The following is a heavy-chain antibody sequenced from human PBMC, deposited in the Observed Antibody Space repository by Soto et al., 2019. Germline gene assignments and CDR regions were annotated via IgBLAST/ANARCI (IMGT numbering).Heavy chain of an antibody. D-gene: IGHD1-26*01. J-gene: IGHJ5*02. V-gene: IGHV1-46*01. CDR1: GYTFTSYY. CDR2: INPSGGST. CDR3: ARGASWGKWEPTLGGFDP. Sequence: ASVKVSCKASGYTFTSYYMHWVRQAPGQGLEWMGIINPSGGSTSYAQRFQGRVTMTRDTSTSTVYMELSSLRSEDTAVYYCARGASWGKWEPTLGGFDPWGQGTLVTAPQ.